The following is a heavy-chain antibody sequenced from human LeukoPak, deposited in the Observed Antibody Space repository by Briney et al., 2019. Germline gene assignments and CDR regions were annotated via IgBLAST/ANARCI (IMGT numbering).Heavy chain of an antibody. V-gene: IGHV3-7*05. CDR3: ARGGGNFDY. CDR2: IKQDGSEK. CDR1: GFTFSTFW. D-gene: IGHD4-23*01. Sequence: GGSLRLSCAASGFTFSTFWLSWVRQAPGKGLEWVANIKQDGSEKYYVHSVRGRFTISRDNAKNSLYLQINSLRAEDTAVYYCARGGGNFDYWGQGTLVTVSS. J-gene: IGHJ4*02.